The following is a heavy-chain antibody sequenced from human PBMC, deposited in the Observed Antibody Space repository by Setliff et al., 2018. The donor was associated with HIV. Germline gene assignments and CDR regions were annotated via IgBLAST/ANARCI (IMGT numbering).Heavy chain of an antibody. D-gene: IGHD5-18*01. CDR1: GGSISSASYY. J-gene: IGHJ4*02. Sequence: KPSETLSLTCTVSGGSISSASYYWSWIRQPAGKGPEWIGRIYTSGSTTYNPSLKSRVTMSLDTSKNHFSLKLSSVTAADTAVYYCARDRYSYSRSYFDYWGQGTLVTVSS. V-gene: IGHV4-61*02. CDR3: ARDRYSYSRSYFDY. CDR2: IYTSGST.